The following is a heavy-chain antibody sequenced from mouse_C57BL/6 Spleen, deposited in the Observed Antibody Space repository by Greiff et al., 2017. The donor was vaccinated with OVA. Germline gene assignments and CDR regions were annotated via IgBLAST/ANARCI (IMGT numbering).Heavy chain of an antibody. D-gene: IGHD1-1*01. Sequence: DVKLVESGGGLVKPGGSLKLSCAASGFTFSSYTMSWVRQTPEKRLEWVATISGGGGNTYYPDSVKGRFTISRDNAKNTLYLQMSSLRSEDTALYYCARLGYYYGDYWGQGTTLTVSS. CDR1: GFTFSSYT. CDR2: ISGGGGNT. J-gene: IGHJ2*01. CDR3: ARLGYYYGDY. V-gene: IGHV5-9*01.